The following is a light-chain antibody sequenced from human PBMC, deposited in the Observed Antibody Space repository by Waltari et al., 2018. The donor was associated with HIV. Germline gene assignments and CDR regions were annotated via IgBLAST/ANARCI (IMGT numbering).Light chain of an antibody. CDR1: ALSKQY. J-gene: IGLJ1*01. CDR3: QAWDSTTAAV. Sequence: SYELTQPPSVSVSPGQTARITCSGDALSKQYAYWYQQKPGQAPVLMIYKDSERPSGIPERFSGSNSGNTATLTISGTQAMDEADYYCQAWDSTTAAVFGTGTKVTVL. V-gene: IGLV3-1*01. CDR2: KDS.